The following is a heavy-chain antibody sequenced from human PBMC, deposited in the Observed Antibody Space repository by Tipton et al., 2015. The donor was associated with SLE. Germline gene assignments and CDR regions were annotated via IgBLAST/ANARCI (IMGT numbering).Heavy chain of an antibody. CDR2: IYYSGST. Sequence: TLSLTCTVSGGSISSYYWSWIRQPPGKGLEWIGYIYYSGSTNYNPPLKSRVTISVDTSKNQFSLKLSSVTAADTAVYYCARGGVEEGLEEGDWFDSWGQGTLVTVSS. D-gene: IGHD1-1*01. V-gene: IGHV4-59*01. CDR3: ARGGVEEGLEEGDWFDS. J-gene: IGHJ5*01. CDR1: GGSISSYY.